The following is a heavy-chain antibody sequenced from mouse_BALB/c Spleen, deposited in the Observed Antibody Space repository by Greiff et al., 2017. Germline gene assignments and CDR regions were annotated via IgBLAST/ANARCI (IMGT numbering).Heavy chain of an antibody. CDR3: ARRRYDGYFDV. V-gene: IGHV5-12-1*01. Sequence: EVQLVESGGGLVKPGGSLKLSCAASGFAFSSYDMSWVRQTPEKRLEWVAYISSGGGSTYYPDTVKGRFTISRDNAKNTLYLQMSSLKSEDTAMYYCARRRYDGYFDVWGAGTTVTVSS. D-gene: IGHD2-14*01. CDR2: ISSGGGST. CDR1: GFAFSSYD. J-gene: IGHJ1*01.